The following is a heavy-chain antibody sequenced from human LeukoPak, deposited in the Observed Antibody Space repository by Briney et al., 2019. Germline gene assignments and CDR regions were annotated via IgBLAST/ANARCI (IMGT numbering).Heavy chain of an antibody. CDR3: ARDQGSPGYCSGGSCPIGY. J-gene: IGHJ4*02. D-gene: IGHD2-15*01. CDR1: GFTFSSYA. Sequence: GGSLRLSCAASGFTFSSYAMHWVRQAPGKGLEYVSAISSNGGSTYYANSVKGRFTISRDNSKNTLYLQMGSLRAEDMAVYYCARDQGSPGYCSGGSCPIGYWGRGTLVTVSS. CDR2: ISSNGGST. V-gene: IGHV3-64*01.